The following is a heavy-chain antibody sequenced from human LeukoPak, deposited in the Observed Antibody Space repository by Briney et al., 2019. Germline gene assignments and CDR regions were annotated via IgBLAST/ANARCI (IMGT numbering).Heavy chain of an antibody. CDR1: GGSISSYY. Sequence: SETLSLTCTVSGGSISSYYWSWIRQPPGKGLEWIGYIYTSGSTNYNPSLKSRVTISVDTSKNQFSLKLSSVTAADTAVYYCARRARTGTTTQYYFDYWGQGTLVPVSS. D-gene: IGHD1-7*01. J-gene: IGHJ4*02. CDR2: IYTSGST. CDR3: ARRARTGTTTQYYFDY. V-gene: IGHV4-4*09.